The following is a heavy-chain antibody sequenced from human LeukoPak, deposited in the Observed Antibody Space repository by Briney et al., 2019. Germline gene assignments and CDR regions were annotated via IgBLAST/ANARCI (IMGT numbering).Heavy chain of an antibody. Sequence: GGSLRLSCAASGFTFSIYGMHWVRQAPGKGLEWVAVISYDGSNKYYADSVKGRFTISRDNSKNTLYLQMNSLRAEDTAVYYCARAPPYYYDSSGYYFGYFDYWGQGTLVTVSS. CDR2: ISYDGSNK. J-gene: IGHJ4*02. CDR3: ARAPPYYYDSSGYYFGYFDY. D-gene: IGHD3-22*01. V-gene: IGHV3-30*19. CDR1: GFTFSIYG.